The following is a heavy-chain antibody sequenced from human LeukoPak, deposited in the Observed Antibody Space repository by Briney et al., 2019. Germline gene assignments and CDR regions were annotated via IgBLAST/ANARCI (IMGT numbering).Heavy chain of an antibody. V-gene: IGHV1-46*01. Sequence: ASVKVSCKASGYTFTSYYMHWVRQAPGQGLEWMGIINPSGGSTSYAQKFQGRVTMTRDMSTSTVYMELSRLRSDDTAVYYCARASIAARLLNWFDPWGQGTLVTVSS. J-gene: IGHJ5*02. D-gene: IGHD6-6*01. CDR1: GYTFTSYY. CDR3: ARASIAARLLNWFDP. CDR2: INPSGGST.